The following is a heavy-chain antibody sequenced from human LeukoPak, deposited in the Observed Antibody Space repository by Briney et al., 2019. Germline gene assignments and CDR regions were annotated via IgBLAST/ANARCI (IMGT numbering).Heavy chain of an antibody. CDR1: GFTFSIYE. CDR3: ARATYSSSWYGFGY. V-gene: IGHV3-48*03. Sequence: GGSLRLSCAASGFTFSIYEMNWFRQAPEKGLEWVSYISSGGSTIYYADSVKGRFTISRDNAKNSLYLQMNSLRAEDTAVYYCARATYSSSWYGFGYWGQGTLVTVSS. CDR2: ISSGGSTI. D-gene: IGHD6-13*01. J-gene: IGHJ4*02.